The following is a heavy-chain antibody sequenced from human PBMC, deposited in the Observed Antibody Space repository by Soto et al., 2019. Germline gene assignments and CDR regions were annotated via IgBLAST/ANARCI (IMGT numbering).Heavy chain of an antibody. CDR1: GFTFSSYA. J-gene: IGHJ4*02. CDR3: ATGGRWGSSRYSGYDHFDY. CDR2: ISYDGSNK. V-gene: IGHV3-30-3*01. D-gene: IGHD5-12*01. Sequence: GGSLRLSCAASGFTFSSYAMHWVRQAPGKGLEWVAVISYDGSNKYYADSVKGRFTISRDNSKNTLYLQMNSLRAEDTAVYYCATGGRWGSSRYSGYDHFDYWGQGTLVTVSS.